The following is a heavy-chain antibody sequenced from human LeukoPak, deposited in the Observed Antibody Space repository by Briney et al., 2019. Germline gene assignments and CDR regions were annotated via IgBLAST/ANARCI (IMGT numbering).Heavy chain of an antibody. J-gene: IGHJ2*01. Sequence: PGGSLRLSCTASGFTVSGNHMTWVRQAPGKGLEWVSLIYRSGNTYYEDSVKGQFTVSRDISKNTVSLQMNSLKADDTAIYHCARNRGDNAPYWYFDLWGRGTLVTVSS. CDR1: GFTVSGNH. CDR2: IYRSGNT. V-gene: IGHV3-53*01. CDR3: ARNRGDNAPYWYFDL. D-gene: IGHD3-10*01.